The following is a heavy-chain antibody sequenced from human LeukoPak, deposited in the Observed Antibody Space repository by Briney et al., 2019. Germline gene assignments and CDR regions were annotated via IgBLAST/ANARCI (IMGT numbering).Heavy chain of an antibody. CDR3: ASNQYYYDSSGYYYFDY. D-gene: IGHD3-22*01. J-gene: IGHJ4*02. CDR2: INPNSGGT. V-gene: IGHV1-2*02. CDR1: GYTFTGYY. Sequence: ASVKVSCKASGYTFTGYYMHWVRQAPGQGLEWMGWINPNSGGTNYAQKLQGRVTMTTDTSTSTAYMELRSLRSDDTAVYYCASNQYYYDSSGYYYFDYWGQGTLVTVSS.